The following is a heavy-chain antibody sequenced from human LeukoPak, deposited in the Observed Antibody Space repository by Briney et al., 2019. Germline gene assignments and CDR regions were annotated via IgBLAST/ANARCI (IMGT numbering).Heavy chain of an antibody. D-gene: IGHD4-23*01. CDR2: ISAYNGNT. CDR3: ARDKATVVTRDYYYGMDV. J-gene: IGHJ6*02. Sequence: ASVKVSCKASGYTFTSYGISWVRQAPGQGLEWMGWISAYNGNTNYAQKLQGRVTMTTDTSTSTAYMELRSLRSDDTAVYYCARDKATVVTRDYYYGMDVWGQGTTVTVSS. CDR1: GYTFTSYG. V-gene: IGHV1-18*01.